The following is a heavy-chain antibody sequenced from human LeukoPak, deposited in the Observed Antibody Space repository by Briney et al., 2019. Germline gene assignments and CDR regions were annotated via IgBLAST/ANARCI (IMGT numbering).Heavy chain of an antibody. V-gene: IGHV4-59*11. CDR1: GGTFSSHY. CDR3: ARESYDILTGYYRTPTGGNWFDP. D-gene: IGHD3-9*01. CDR2: IYYSGST. J-gene: IGHJ5*02. Sequence: PSDSLSVTCTASGGTFSSHYRSWIRQPPGKGLEWIGYIYYSGSTNYNPSLKSRVTILVDTSKNQYSLKLSSVTAANTAVYYCARESYDILTGYYRTPTGGNWFDPWGQGTLVTVSS.